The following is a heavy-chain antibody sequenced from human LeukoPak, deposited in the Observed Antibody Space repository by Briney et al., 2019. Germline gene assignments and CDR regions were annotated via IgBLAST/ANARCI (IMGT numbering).Heavy chain of an antibody. Sequence: SETLSLTCAVSGGSISSSNWWSWVRQPPGKGLEWIGEIYHSGGTYYHPSVKSRVTISADKSKNQFSLNLSSVTAADTAVYYCARDPTIAVAGNGFDYWGQGTLVTVSS. CDR2: IYHSGGT. CDR1: GGSISSSNW. V-gene: IGHV4-4*02. CDR3: ARDPTIAVAGNGFDY. D-gene: IGHD6-19*01. J-gene: IGHJ4*02.